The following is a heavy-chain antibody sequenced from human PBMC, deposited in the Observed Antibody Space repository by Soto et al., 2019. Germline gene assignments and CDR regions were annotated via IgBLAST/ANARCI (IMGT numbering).Heavy chain of an antibody. CDR3: ARDRADQEIAADPYFDY. V-gene: IGHV3-30-3*01. D-gene: IGHD6-25*01. Sequence: GGSLRLSCAASGFTYSTYTMHWVRQAPGKGLEWVAVISYDGNNKFYADSVKGRFTISRDSTKQTLYLQMNSLRPDDTAMYYCARDRADQEIAADPYFDYWGQGTLVTVSS. J-gene: IGHJ4*02. CDR1: GFTYSTYT. CDR2: ISYDGNNK.